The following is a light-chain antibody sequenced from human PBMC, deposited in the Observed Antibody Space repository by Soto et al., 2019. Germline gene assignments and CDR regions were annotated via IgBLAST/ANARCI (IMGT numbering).Light chain of an antibody. CDR3: QSYDSSLSVV. CDR2: GNS. Sequence: QSVLTQPPSVSGVPGQRVTISCTGSSSNIGAGYDVHWYQQLPGTAPKLLIYGNSNRPSGVPDRFSGSKSGTSASLAITGLQAEDEADYYCQSYDSSLSVVFGGGTKVTVL. J-gene: IGLJ2*01. CDR1: SSNIGAGYD. V-gene: IGLV1-40*01.